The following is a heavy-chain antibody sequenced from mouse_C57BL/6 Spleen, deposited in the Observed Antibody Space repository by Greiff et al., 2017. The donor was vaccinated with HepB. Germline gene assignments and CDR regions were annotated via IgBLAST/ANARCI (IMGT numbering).Heavy chain of an antibody. CDR2: INPSNGGT. Sequence: VQLQQPGTELVKPGASVKLSCKASGYTFTSYWMHWVKQRPGQGLEWIGNINPSNGGTNYNEKFKSKATLTVDKSSSTAYMQLSSLTSEDSAVYYCARETGLRRAYWYFDVWGTGTTVTVSS. J-gene: IGHJ1*03. D-gene: IGHD2-2*01. CDR1: GYTFTSYW. CDR3: ARETGLRRAYWYFDV. V-gene: IGHV1-53*01.